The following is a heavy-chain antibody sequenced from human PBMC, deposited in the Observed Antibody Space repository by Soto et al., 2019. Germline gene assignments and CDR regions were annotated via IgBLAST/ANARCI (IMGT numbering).Heavy chain of an antibody. V-gene: IGHV4-61*01. CDR1: GGSVNTAPYH. CDR2: IYYTGST. D-gene: IGHD3-22*01. J-gene: IGHJ4*02. Sequence: SETLSLTCTVSGGSVNTAPYHWSWIRQSPRNGLEGIVNIYYTGSTNYNPSFESRVAISLDTSNNQFSLRLTSLTAADTAVYFCARDHHSYYDTSGYYPYFDFWGQGTLVTVSS. CDR3: ARDHHSYYDTSGYYPYFDF.